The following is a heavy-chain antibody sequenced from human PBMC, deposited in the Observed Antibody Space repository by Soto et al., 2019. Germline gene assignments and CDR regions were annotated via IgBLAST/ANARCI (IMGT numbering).Heavy chain of an antibody. CDR2: IIPIFGTA. J-gene: IGHJ4*02. Sequence: ASVKVSCKASGGTFSSYAISWVRQAPGQGLEWMGGIIPIFGTANYAQKFQGRVTITADESTSTAYMELSSLRSEDSAVYYCARVWSSSWYLDDWGQGTLVTVSS. CDR3: ARVWSSSWYLDD. V-gene: IGHV1-69*13. D-gene: IGHD6-13*01. CDR1: GGTFSSYA.